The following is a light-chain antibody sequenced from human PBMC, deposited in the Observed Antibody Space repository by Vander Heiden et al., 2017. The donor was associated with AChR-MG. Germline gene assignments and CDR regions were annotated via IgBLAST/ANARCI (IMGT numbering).Light chain of an antibody. CDR2: DVS. J-gene: IGLJ2*01. V-gene: IGLV2-14*03. CDR3: ISYTSRSTLV. CDR1: SRDVGGYSS. Sequence: QSALTQPASVSGFPGQSITIFCTGTSRDVGGYSSVSWYQQHPGKAPKIMIFDVSDRPSGVPNRFSGSKSGNMASLTISGLQAEDEADYYCISYTSRSTLVCGGGTKLTVL.